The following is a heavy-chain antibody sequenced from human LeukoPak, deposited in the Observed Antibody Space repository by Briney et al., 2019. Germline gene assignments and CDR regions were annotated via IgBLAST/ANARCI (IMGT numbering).Heavy chain of an antibody. CDR2: ISDSGNT. CDR1: GFTFSSYS. Sequence: PGGSLRLSCAASGFTFSSYSMNWVRQAPGKGLEWVSAISDSGNTYHADSVKGRFTISRDSSKNTLFLQMNRLRPEDAAVYYCAKAPATTCRGAYCYPFDYWGQGTLVTVSS. CDR3: AKAPATTCRGAYCYPFDY. D-gene: IGHD2-21*01. J-gene: IGHJ4*02. V-gene: IGHV3-23*01.